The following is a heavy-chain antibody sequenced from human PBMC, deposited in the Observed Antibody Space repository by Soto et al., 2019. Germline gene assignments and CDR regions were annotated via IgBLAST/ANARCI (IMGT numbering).Heavy chain of an antibody. Sequence: SETLSLTCTVSGGSISSYCWGWIRQPPGKGLEWIGYIYYSGSTNYNPSLKSRVTISVDTSKNQFSLKLSSVTAADTAVYYCARRGSRSGYYLSWGQGTLVTVSS. CDR2: IYYSGST. J-gene: IGHJ5*02. V-gene: IGHV4-59*08. CDR3: ARRGSRSGYYLS. CDR1: GGSISSYC. D-gene: IGHD3-3*01.